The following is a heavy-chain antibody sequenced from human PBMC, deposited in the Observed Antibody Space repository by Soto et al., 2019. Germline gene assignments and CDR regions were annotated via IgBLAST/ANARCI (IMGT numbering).Heavy chain of an antibody. Sequence: ASVKVSCKASGYTFTDYGISWVRQAPGQGLEWMGWISTYSGNTIYAQKIQGRVTMTTDTSTSTAYVELRSLRSDGTAVYYCAREEGISDWHAFDYWGQGTLVTVSS. CDR1: GYTFTDYG. CDR3: AREEGISDWHAFDY. CDR2: ISTYSGNT. V-gene: IGHV1-18*04. J-gene: IGHJ4*02. D-gene: IGHD6-19*01.